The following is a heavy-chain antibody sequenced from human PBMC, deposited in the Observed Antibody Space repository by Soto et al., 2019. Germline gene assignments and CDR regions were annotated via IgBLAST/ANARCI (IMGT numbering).Heavy chain of an antibody. V-gene: IGHV1-69*06. CDR1: GGTFSSYA. Sequence: SVKVSCKASGGTFSSYAISWLRQAPGQGLEWMGGIIPIFGTANYAQKFQGRVTITADKSTSTAYMELSSLRSEDTAVYYCARQYSGSYYYFDYWGQGTLVTVSS. J-gene: IGHJ4*02. CDR3: ARQYSGSYYYFDY. CDR2: IIPIFGTA. D-gene: IGHD1-26*01.